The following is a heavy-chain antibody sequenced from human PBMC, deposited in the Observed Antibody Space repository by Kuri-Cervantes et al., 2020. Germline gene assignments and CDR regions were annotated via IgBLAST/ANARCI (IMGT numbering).Heavy chain of an antibody. CDR2: ISWNSGSI. Sequence: SLKISCAASGFTFDDYAMHWVRQAPGKGLEWVSGISWNSGSIGYADSVKGRFTISRDNAKNSLYLQTNSLRAEDTALYYCAKSHTYYYDSSGHKAPRFDYWGQGTLVTVSS. V-gene: IGHV3-9*01. D-gene: IGHD3-22*01. CDR3: AKSHTYYYDSSGHKAPRFDY. J-gene: IGHJ4*02. CDR1: GFTFDDYA.